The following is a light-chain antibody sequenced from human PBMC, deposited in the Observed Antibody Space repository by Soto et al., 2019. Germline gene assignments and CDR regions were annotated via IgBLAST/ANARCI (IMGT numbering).Light chain of an antibody. Sequence: EIVMTQSPATLSVSPGGRATLSCRASQSVSSSYLAWYQQKPGQAPRLLIYGASSRAIGIPDRFSGSGSGTDFTLTISRLEPEDFAVYYCQQYSSSPSITFGQGTRLEIK. CDR2: GAS. J-gene: IGKJ5*01. CDR3: QQYSSSPSIT. V-gene: IGKV3-20*01. CDR1: QSVSSSY.